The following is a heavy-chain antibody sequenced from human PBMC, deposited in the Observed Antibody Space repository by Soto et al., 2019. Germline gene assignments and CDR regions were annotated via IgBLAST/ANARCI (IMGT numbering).Heavy chain of an antibody. CDR1: GGSIISYY. J-gene: IGHJ5*02. Sequence: SSETLSLTCTVSGGSIISYYWSWIRQPAGKGLEWIGRIYTSGSTNYNPSLKSRVTMSVDTSKNQFSLKLSSVTAADTAVYYCARDLSSSGWFDPLGQGTLVTVSS. V-gene: IGHV4-4*07. CDR2: IYTSGST. CDR3: ARDLSSSGWFDP. D-gene: IGHD6-6*01.